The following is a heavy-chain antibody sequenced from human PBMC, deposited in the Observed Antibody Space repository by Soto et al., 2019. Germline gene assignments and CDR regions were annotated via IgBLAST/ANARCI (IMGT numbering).Heavy chain of an antibody. CDR3: AKDFAPSHSDGYGVIDY. J-gene: IGHJ4*02. CDR1: GFTFSSYA. V-gene: IGHV3-23*01. D-gene: IGHD5-18*01. CDR2: ISGSGGST. Sequence: EVQLLESGGGLVQPGGSLRLSCAASGFTFSSYAMSWVRQAPGKGLEWVSAISGSGGSTYYADSVKGRFTISRDNSKNTLYLQINSLRAEDTAVYYCAKDFAPSHSDGYGVIDYWGQGTLVTVSS.